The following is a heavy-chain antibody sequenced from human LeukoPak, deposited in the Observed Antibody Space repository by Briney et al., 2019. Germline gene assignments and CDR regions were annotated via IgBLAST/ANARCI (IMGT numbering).Heavy chain of an antibody. V-gene: IGHV4-30-4*08. CDR2: IYYSGST. Sequence: PPQTLSLTCTVSGGSISSGDYYWSWIRQPPGKGLEWIGYIYYSGSTYYNPSLKSRVTISVDTSKNQFSLKLSSVTAADTAVYYCARGRDYSNFDAFDIWGQGTMVTVSS. CDR1: GGSISSGDYY. J-gene: IGHJ3*02. CDR3: ARGRDYSNFDAFDI. D-gene: IGHD4-11*01.